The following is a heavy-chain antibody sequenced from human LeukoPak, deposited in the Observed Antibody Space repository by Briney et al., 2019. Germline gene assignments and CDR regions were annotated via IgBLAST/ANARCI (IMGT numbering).Heavy chain of an antibody. D-gene: IGHD3-10*01. J-gene: IGHJ6*03. CDR2: INHSGST. CDR1: GGSFSGYY. Sequence: SETLSLTCAVYGGSFSGYYWSWIRQPPGKGLEWIGEINHSGSTNYNPSLKSRVTISVDTSKNQFSLKLSSVTAADTAVYYCARGHLWFRELLNHYCYYMDVWGKGTTVTVSS. V-gene: IGHV4-34*01. CDR3: ARGHLWFRELLNHYCYYMDV.